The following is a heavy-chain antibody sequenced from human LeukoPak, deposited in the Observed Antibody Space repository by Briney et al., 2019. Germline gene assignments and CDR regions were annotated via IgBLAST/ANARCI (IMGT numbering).Heavy chain of an antibody. V-gene: IGHV3-43D*04. CDR2: ISWDGGST. J-gene: IGHJ4*02. Sequence: GGSLRLSCAASGFTFDDYDMHWVRQAPGKGLEWVSRISWDGGSTYYADSVKGRFTISRDNSKNSLYLQMNSLRAEDTALYYCSKDKGPHAYYFDYWGQGTLVTVSS. CDR3: SKDKGPHAYYFDY. CDR1: GFTFDDYD.